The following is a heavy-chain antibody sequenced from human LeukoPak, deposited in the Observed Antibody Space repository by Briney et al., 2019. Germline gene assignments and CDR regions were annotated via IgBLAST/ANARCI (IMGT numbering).Heavy chain of an antibody. J-gene: IGHJ4*02. CDR3: ARDNYYDSSIDY. V-gene: IGHV4-59*01. Sequence: SETLSLTCTVSGGSISSYYWSWIRQPPGKGLERIGYIYYSGSTNYNPSLKSRVTISVDTSKNQFSLKLSSVTAADTAVYYCARDNYYDSSIDYWGQGTLVTVSS. CDR2: IYYSGST. CDR1: GGSISSYY. D-gene: IGHD3-22*01.